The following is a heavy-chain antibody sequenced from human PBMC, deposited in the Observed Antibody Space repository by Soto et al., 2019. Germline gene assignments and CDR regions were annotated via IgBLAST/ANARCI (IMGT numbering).Heavy chain of an antibody. J-gene: IGHJ4*02. CDR3: ARALSVYYPFDC. CDR1: GFTFSSYS. D-gene: IGHD3-10*01. CDR2: ISSSSNTI. V-gene: IGHV3-48*02. Sequence: EVQLVESGGGLVQPGGSLRLSCAASGFTFSSYSMNWVRQAPGKGLEWVSYISSSSNTIYYADSVKGRFTTARDNAENSLYRQMNTLRDEYSAVYCCARALSVYYPFDCWGQGTLVTVSS.